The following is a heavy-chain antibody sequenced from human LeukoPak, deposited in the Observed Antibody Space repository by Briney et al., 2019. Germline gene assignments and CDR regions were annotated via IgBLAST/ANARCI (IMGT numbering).Heavy chain of an antibody. J-gene: IGHJ4*02. CDR2: INPNSGGT. V-gene: IGHV1-2*02. CDR1: GYTFTGYY. CDR3: ARVGQGGRQGPLHY. Sequence: ASVKVSCKASGYTFTGYYMHWVRQAPGQGLEWMGWINPNSGGTNYAQKFQGRVTMTRDTSTSTVYMELSSLRSEDTAVYYCARVGQGGRQGPLHYWGQGTLVTVSS. D-gene: IGHD3-16*01.